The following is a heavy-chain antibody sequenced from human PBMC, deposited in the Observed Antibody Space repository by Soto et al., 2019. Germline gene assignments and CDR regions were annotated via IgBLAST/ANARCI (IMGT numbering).Heavy chain of an antibody. D-gene: IGHD5-18*01. CDR3: ARDLHFRSSYSLDY. Sequence: QVQLGQSGAEVEKPGSSVKVSCKASGGTFSSYAISWVRPAPGQGLEWVGGLIPIFGTANYAQKFQGRVTSTADRSTNTVYMELSSLRSEDTAVYYCARDLHFRSSYSLDYWGQGNLVTVSS. J-gene: IGHJ4*02. CDR2: LIPIFGTA. V-gene: IGHV1-69*06. CDR1: GGTFSSYA.